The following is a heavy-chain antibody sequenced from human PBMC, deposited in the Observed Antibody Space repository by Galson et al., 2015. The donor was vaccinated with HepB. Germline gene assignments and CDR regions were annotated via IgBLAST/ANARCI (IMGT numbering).Heavy chain of an antibody. CDR3: ARGKILIAEEEGEGAAFDI. Sequence: SLRLSCAASGFTFSSYSMNWVRQAPGKGLEWVSSISSSSSYIYYADSVKGRFTISRDNAKNSLYLQMNSLRAEDTAVYYCARGKILIAEEEGEGAAFDIWGQGTMVTVSS. CDR1: GFTFSSYS. V-gene: IGHV3-21*01. J-gene: IGHJ3*02. D-gene: IGHD6-13*01. CDR2: ISSSSSYI.